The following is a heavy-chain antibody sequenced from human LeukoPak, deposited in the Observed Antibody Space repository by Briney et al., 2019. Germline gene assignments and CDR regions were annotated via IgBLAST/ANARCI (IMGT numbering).Heavy chain of an antibody. J-gene: IGHJ4*02. CDR1: GGSFSGYY. V-gene: IGHV4-34*01. CDR2: INTSGST. CDR3: ARMKVARTAVWDY. D-gene: IGHD1-1*01. Sequence: SETLSLTCAVYGGSFSGYYLSWIRQPPGKGLGWIGEINTSGSTTYNSSLKSRVTISIDTSTNQFSLELTSVTAADTAVYYCARMKVARTAVWDYWGQGTLVTVSS.